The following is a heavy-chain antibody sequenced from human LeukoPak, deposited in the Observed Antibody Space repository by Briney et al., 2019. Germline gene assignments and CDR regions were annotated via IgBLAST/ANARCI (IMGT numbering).Heavy chain of an antibody. CDR1: GGSISSGDYY. CDR2: IYYSGCT. J-gene: IGHJ4*02. Sequence: SETLSLTCTVSGGSISSGDYYWSWIRQPPGKGLEWIGYIYYSGCTYYNPSLKSRVTISVDTSKNQFSLKLSSVTAADTAVYYCARGGDTAMVVFDYWGQGTLVTVSS. D-gene: IGHD5-18*01. CDR3: ARGGDTAMVVFDY. V-gene: IGHV4-30-4*01.